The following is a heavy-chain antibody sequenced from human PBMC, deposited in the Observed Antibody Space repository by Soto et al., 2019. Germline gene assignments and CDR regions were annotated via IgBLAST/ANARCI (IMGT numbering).Heavy chain of an antibody. CDR1: GYSFTSYW. Sequence: PGESLKISCKGSGYSFTSYWIGWVRQMPGKGLEWMGIIYPGDSDTRYSPSFQGQVTISADKSISTAYLQWSSLKASDTAMYYCATLERPYCTNGLCGFAYWGKGTLVTVAS. CDR3: ATLERPYCTNGLCGFAY. V-gene: IGHV5-51*01. J-gene: IGHJ4*02. D-gene: IGHD2-8*01. CDR2: IYPGDSDT.